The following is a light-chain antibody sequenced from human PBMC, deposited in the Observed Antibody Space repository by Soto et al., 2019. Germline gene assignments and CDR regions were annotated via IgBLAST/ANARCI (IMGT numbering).Light chain of an antibody. J-gene: IGKJ1*01. CDR2: AAS. Sequence: DIQMTQSPSSLSASVEDRVIITCRASQSISNHLNWYQQKPGKAPKLLIFAASSLQSGVPSRFSGSRSGTDFTLTISSLQPEDFATYYCQQCYSSPPTFGQGTKVDIK. CDR1: QSISNH. CDR3: QQCYSSPPT. V-gene: IGKV1-39*01.